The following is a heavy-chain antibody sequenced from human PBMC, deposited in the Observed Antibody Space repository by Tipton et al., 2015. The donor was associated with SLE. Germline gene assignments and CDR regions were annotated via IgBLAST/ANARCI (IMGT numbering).Heavy chain of an antibody. CDR3: VKGVHSSGWCVFDH. CDR1: GFSFHDTW. J-gene: IGHJ4*02. CDR2: VRPRADGATT. D-gene: IGHD6-19*01. Sequence: SLRLSCAASGFSFHDTWMSWVRQAPGKGLEWVGRVRPRADGATTDSAAPVKGRFTISRDDSKNTLYLQMNSLRDEDTALYYCVKGVHSSGWCVFDHWGQGALVTVSS. V-gene: IGHV3-15*05.